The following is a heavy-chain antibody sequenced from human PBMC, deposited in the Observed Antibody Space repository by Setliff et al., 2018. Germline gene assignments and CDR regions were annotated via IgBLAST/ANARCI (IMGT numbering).Heavy chain of an antibody. V-gene: IGHV4-39*01. J-gene: IGHJ4*02. D-gene: IGHD2-2*01. CDR2: VYDSGTT. CDR1: GDSMNSGVYY. Sequence: SETLSLTCKVSGDSMNSGVYYWAWIRQPPGKGLEWIGTVYDSGTTYYNPSLKSRVTIFVDTSKNQFSLNLNSVTAADTGVYYCASCRYQVPYDYWGQGILVTVSS. CDR3: ASCRYQVPYDY.